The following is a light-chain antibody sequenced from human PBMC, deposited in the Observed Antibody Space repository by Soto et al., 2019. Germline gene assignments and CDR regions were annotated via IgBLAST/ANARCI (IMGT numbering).Light chain of an antibody. J-gene: IGLJ3*02. CDR3: SSYAGSNNLL. CDR1: SSDVVGYNY. CDR2: EVS. Sequence: QSVLTQPPSASGSPGQSVTISCTGSSSDVVGYNYVSWYQQHPGKAPKLMIYEVSKRPSRVPDRFSGSKSGNTASLTVSGLQAEDEADYYCSSYAGSNNLLFGGGTKLTVL. V-gene: IGLV2-8*01.